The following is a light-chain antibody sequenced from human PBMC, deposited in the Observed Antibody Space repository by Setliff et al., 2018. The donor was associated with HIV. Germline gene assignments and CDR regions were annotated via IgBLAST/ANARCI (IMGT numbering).Light chain of an antibody. CDR1: SSDVGGYNY. CDR2: DVS. V-gene: IGLV2-14*01. Sequence: QSVLTQPASVSGSPGQSITISCTGTSSDVGGYNYVSWYQQHPGKAPKLMIFDVSRRPSGVSNRFSGSKSGNTASLTISGLQAEDEADYYCTSYTSSFTYVFGSGTEATVL. CDR3: TSYTSSFTYV. J-gene: IGLJ1*01.